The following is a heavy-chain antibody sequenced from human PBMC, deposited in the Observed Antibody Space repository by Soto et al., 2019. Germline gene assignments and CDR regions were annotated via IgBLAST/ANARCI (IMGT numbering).Heavy chain of an antibody. CDR1: GYTFTTFW. CDR3: ARSPRSSPYFDY. CDR2: IYPGDSDT. Sequence: RGESLKISCKGSGYTFTTFWIGWVRQLPGKGLEWMGIIYPGDSDTRYSPSFRGQVTISADKSITTVSLQWSSLEASDTAFYFCARSPRSSPYFDYWGQGALVTVSS. V-gene: IGHV5-51*01. D-gene: IGHD6-13*01. J-gene: IGHJ4*02.